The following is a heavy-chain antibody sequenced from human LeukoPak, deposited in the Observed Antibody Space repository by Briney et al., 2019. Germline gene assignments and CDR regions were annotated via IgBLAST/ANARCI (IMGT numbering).Heavy chain of an antibody. V-gene: IGHV4-4*07. CDR1: GRSMKRYH. Sequence: SEPLSLLCSVCGRSMKRYHWSWLRQPAGKGLEWIGRIYISGSTNYNPSLKSRVTMSVDTSKNQFALKLSSVTAADTAVYYCSRESGGSSWYNTNFDYWGQGTLVTVSS. D-gene: IGHD6-13*01. CDR3: SRESGGSSWYNTNFDY. J-gene: IGHJ4*02. CDR2: IYISGST.